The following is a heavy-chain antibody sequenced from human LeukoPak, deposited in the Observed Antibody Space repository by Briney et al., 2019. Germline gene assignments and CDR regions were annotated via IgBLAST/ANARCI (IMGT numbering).Heavy chain of an antibody. CDR1: GGSISSSSYY. Sequence: SETLSLTCTVSGGSISSSSYYWGWIRQPPGKGLEWIGSIYYSGSTYYNPSLKSRVTISVDTSKNQFSLKLSSVTAADTAVYYCARVLTSSGWYGEFDYWGQGTLVTVSS. D-gene: IGHD6-19*01. CDR2: IYYSGST. CDR3: ARVLTSSGWYGEFDY. J-gene: IGHJ4*02. V-gene: IGHV4-39*07.